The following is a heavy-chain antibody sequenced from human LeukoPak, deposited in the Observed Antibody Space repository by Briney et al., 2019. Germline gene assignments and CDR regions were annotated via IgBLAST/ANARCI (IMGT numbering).Heavy chain of an antibody. V-gene: IGHV1-18*04. CDR3: ARDPSAMAEYYFDY. Sequence: ASVKVSCKASGYTFTSYGISWVRQAPGQGLEWIGWISAYNGNTNYAQKLQGRVTMTTDTSTSTAYMELRSLRSDDTAVYYCARDPSAMAEYYFDYWGQGTLVTVSS. CDR2: ISAYNGNT. J-gene: IGHJ4*02. D-gene: IGHD5-18*01. CDR1: GYTFTSYG.